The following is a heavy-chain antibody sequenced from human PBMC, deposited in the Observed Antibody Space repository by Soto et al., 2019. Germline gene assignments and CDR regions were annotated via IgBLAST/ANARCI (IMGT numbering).Heavy chain of an antibody. CDR1: GGSITSSSYY. CDR2: IYYRGST. V-gene: IGHV4-39*01. Sequence: QLQLQESGPGLVKPSETLSLTCAVSGGSITSSSYYWGWIRQAPGRGLEWIGTIYYRGSTYYNPSLESRVRISADTSQNQLSLTLRSVTAADTAVYYCASPAGADHTFDYWGQGILVTVSS. J-gene: IGHJ4*02. CDR3: ASPAGADHTFDY.